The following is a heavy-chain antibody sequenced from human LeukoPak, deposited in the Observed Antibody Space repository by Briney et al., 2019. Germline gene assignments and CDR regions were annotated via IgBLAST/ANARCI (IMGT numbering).Heavy chain of an antibody. Sequence: SETLSLTCAVSGYPVSSGYFWGWIRQPPGKGLEWIGSSFHSGSTYYNPSIKSRVTISVDTSKNQFSLKLSSVTAADTAVYYCARDRRIAVAGDHDAFDIWGQGTMVTVSS. CDR3: ARDRRIAVAGDHDAFDI. V-gene: IGHV4-38-2*02. J-gene: IGHJ3*02. CDR1: GYPVSSGYF. D-gene: IGHD6-19*01. CDR2: SFHSGST.